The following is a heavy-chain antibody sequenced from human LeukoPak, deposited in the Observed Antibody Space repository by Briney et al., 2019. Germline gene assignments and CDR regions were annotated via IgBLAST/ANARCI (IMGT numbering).Heavy chain of an antibody. Sequence: GASVKVSCKASGYTFTSYGISWVRQAPGQGLERMGWISAYNGNTNYAQKLQGRVTMTTDTSTSTAYMELRSLRSDDTAVYYCARRGMRAAAGSANDYWGQGTLVTVSS. D-gene: IGHD6-13*01. CDR1: GYTFTSYG. J-gene: IGHJ4*02. V-gene: IGHV1-18*01. CDR3: ARRGMRAAAGSANDY. CDR2: ISAYNGNT.